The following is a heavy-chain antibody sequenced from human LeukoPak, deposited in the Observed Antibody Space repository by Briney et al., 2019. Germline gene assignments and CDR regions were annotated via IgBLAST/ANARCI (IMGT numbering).Heavy chain of an antibody. D-gene: IGHD1-7*01. Sequence: PGGSLRLSCAASGFTFSSYWMSWVRQAPGKGLEWVANIKQDGSEKYYVGSVKGRFTISRDNAKNSLYLQMDSLRAEDTAVYFCARDGDYDWNYRSGFDYWGQGTLVTVSS. CDR1: GFTFSSYW. CDR2: IKQDGSEK. CDR3: ARDGDYDWNYRSGFDY. J-gene: IGHJ4*02. V-gene: IGHV3-7*01.